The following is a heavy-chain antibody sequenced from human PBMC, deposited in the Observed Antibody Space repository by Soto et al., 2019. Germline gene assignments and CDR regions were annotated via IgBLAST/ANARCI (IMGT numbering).Heavy chain of an antibody. V-gene: IGHV3-23*01. D-gene: IGHD3-10*01. CDR1: VFTFSSYA. CDR3: AKDLSSGGHIVYYFDY. J-gene: IGHJ4*02. CDR2: ISGSGGST. Sequence: GSLRLSCAASVFTFSSYAMSWVRQAPGKGLEWVSAISGSGGSTYYADSVKGRFTISRDNSKNTLYLQMNSLRAEDTAVYYCAKDLSSGGHIVYYFDYWGQGTLVTVSS.